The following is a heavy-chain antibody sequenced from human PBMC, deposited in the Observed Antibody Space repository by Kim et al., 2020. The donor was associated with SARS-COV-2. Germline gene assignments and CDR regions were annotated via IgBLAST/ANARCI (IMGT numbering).Heavy chain of an antibody. D-gene: IGHD3-22*01. Sequence: SVKVSCKASGGTFSSYAISWVRQAPGQGLEWMGGIIPIFGTANYAQKFQGRVTITADESTSTAYMELSSLRSEDTAVYYCAREGSYDSSGYGVARLEYFQHWGQGTLVTVSS. CDR2: IIPIFGTA. V-gene: IGHV1-69*13. CDR1: GGTFSSYA. CDR3: AREGSYDSSGYGVARLEYFQH. J-gene: IGHJ1*01.